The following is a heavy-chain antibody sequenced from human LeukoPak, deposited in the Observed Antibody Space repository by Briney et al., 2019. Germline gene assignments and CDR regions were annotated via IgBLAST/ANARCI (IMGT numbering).Heavy chain of an antibody. CDR2: ISGSGGST. V-gene: IGHV3-23*01. CDR3: AKDYIWGSYRFDY. Sequence: GGSLRLSCAASGFTFSSYAMSWVRQAPGKGLEWVSAISGSGGSTYYADSVKGRFTISRDNSKNTLYLQMNSLRAEDTDVYYCAKDYIWGSYRFDYWGQGTLVTVSS. D-gene: IGHD3-16*02. J-gene: IGHJ4*02. CDR1: GFTFSSYA.